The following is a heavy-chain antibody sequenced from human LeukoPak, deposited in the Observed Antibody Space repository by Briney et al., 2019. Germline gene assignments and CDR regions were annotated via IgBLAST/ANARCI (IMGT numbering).Heavy chain of an antibody. CDR1: GGSNSSYY. CDR3: ARVGYDFWSGYDY. CDR2: IYYSGST. D-gene: IGHD3-3*01. V-gene: IGHV4-59*01. Sequence: SETLSLTCTVSGGSNSSYYWSWIRQPPGKGLEWIGYIYYSGSTNYNPSLKSRVTISVDTSKNQFSLKLSSVTAADTAVYYCARVGYDFWSGYDYWGQGTLVTVSS. J-gene: IGHJ4*02.